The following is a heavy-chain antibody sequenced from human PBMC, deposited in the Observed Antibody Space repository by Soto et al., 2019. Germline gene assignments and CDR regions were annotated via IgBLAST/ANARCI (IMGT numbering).Heavy chain of an antibody. J-gene: IGHJ4*02. D-gene: IGHD3-16*02. Sequence: GGSLRLSCAASGFTFSNAWMSWVRQAPGKGLEWVGRIKSKTDGGTTDYAAPVKGRFTISRDDSKNTLYLQMNSLKTEDTAVYYCTTIRLTYYDYIWGSYRYWGFDYWGQGTLVTVSS. CDR1: GFTFSNAW. CDR3: TTIRLTYYDYIWGSYRYWGFDY. CDR2: IKSKTDGGTT. V-gene: IGHV3-15*01.